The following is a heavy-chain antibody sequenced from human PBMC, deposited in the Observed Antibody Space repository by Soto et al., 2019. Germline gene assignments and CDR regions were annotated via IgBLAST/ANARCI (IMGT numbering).Heavy chain of an antibody. CDR2: RSNDGRTK. D-gene: IGHD6-19*01. CDR1: RLTLSGDV. V-gene: IGHV3-30*18. Sequence: PXGSLRTSVPAARLTLSGDVMAGARQAPGKGLEWVAARSNDGRTKYYADSVKGRFTISRDNSKGTLNLQMNSLRVEDTAIYYCAKDRVSEDNSGCPQGHWGQGTLVTVSS. CDR3: AKDRVSEDNSGCPQGH. J-gene: IGHJ1*01.